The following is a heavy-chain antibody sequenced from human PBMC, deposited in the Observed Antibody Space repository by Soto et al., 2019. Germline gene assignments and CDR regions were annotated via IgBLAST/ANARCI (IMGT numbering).Heavy chain of an antibody. Sequence: ASVKVSCKASGYTFTGYYMHWVRQAPGQGLEWMGWINPNSGGTNYAQKFQGWVTMTRDTSISTAYMELSRLRSDDTAVYYCARQSRSSGYYGMDVWGQGTTVTVSS. D-gene: IGHD6-6*01. CDR2: INPNSGGT. V-gene: IGHV1-2*04. CDR3: ARQSRSSGYYGMDV. CDR1: GYTFTGYY. J-gene: IGHJ6*02.